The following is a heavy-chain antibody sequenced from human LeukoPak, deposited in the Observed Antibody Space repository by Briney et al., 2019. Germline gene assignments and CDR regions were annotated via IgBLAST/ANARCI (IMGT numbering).Heavy chain of an antibody. CDR2: INHSGST. J-gene: IGHJ4*02. CDR3: ARGVNSGWGFDY. D-gene: IGHD6-19*01. CDR1: GESFSGYY. Sequence: GSLRLSCAVYGESFSGYYWSWTRQPPGKGLEWIGEINHSGSTNYNPSLNSRVTISVDTSKNQFSLKLSSVTAADTAVYYCARGVNSGWGFDYWGQGTLVTVSS. V-gene: IGHV4-34*01.